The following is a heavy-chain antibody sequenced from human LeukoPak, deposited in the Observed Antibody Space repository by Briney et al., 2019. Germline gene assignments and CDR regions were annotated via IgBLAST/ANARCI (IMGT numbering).Heavy chain of an antibody. Sequence: SETLSLTCTVSGGSFSSGSYYWSWIRQPPGKGLEWIGYIYYSGSTNYNPSLKSRVTISVDTSKNQFSLKLSSVTAADTAVYYCAKAGSYYDTLYDAWGQGTLVTVSS. J-gene: IGHJ5*02. D-gene: IGHD3-22*01. CDR1: GGSFSSGSYY. V-gene: IGHV4-61*01. CDR2: IYYSGST. CDR3: AKAGSYYDTLYDA.